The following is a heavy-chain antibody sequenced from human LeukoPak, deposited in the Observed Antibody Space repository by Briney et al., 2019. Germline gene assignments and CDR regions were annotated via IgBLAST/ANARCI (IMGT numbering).Heavy chain of an antibody. D-gene: IGHD2-2*01. CDR3: AREILGYCSSTSCYDDYYYYYYMDV. CDR2: IYYSGST. CDR1: GGSISSSSYY. Sequence: NPSETLSLTCTVSGGSISSSSYYWGWIRQPPGKGLEWIGSIYYSGSTYYNPSLKSRVTISVDTSKNQFSLKLSSVTAADTAVYYCAREILGYCSSTSCYDDYYYYYYMDVWGKGTTVTVSS. J-gene: IGHJ6*03. V-gene: IGHV4-39*07.